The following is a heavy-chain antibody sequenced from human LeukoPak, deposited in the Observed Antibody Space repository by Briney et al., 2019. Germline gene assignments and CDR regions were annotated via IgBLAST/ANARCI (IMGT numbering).Heavy chain of an antibody. J-gene: IGHJ6*02. Sequence: ASVKVSCKASGYTFTSYGISWVRQAPGQGLEWMGWISTYNGITNYAQKLQGRVTMTTDTSTSTAYMELRSLRSDDTAVYYCARAPSPVYSGMDVWGQGTTVTVSS. CDR3: ARAPSPVYSGMDV. D-gene: IGHD6-6*01. CDR2: ISTYNGIT. V-gene: IGHV1-18*01. CDR1: GYTFTSYG.